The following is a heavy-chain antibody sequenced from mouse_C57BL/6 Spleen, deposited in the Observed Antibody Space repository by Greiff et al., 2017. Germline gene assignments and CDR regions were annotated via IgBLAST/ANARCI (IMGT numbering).Heavy chain of an antibody. D-gene: IGHD1-1*01. CDR1: GYAFSSSW. V-gene: IGHV1-82*01. Sequence: VKLVESGPELVKPGASVKISCKASGYAFSSSWMNWVKQRPGKGLEWIGRIYPGDGDTNYNGKFKGKATLTADKSSSTAYMQLSSLTSEDSAVYFCAREGPNYYGSSFYAMDYWGQGTSVTVSS. CDR3: AREGPNYYGSSFYAMDY. CDR2: IYPGDGDT. J-gene: IGHJ4*01.